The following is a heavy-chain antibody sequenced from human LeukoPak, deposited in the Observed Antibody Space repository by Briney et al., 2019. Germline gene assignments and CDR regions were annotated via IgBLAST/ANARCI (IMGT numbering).Heavy chain of an antibody. CDR3: ARGMTYYFGSGKLDY. J-gene: IGHJ4*02. Sequence: PGGSLRLSCVASGFSFSDYWMHWVRQVPGKGLVWVSRINTDGSTTDYADSVKGRFTISRDNAKNTLYLQMNRLRAEDTAAYYCARGMTYYFGSGKLDYWGQGALVTVSS. CDR1: GFSFSDYW. V-gene: IGHV3-74*01. D-gene: IGHD3-10*01. CDR2: INTDGSTT.